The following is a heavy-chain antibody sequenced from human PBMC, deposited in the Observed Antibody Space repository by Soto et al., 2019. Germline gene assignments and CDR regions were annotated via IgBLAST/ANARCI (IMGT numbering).Heavy chain of an antibody. CDR1: GGSISSYY. CDR3: ARAKGTPLFVSTNGVSYYYYMHV. V-gene: IGHV4-59*08. Sequence: SETLSLTCTVSGGSISSYYWSWIRQPPGKGLEWIGYIYYSGSTNYNPSLKSRVTISVDTSKNQFSLKLSSVTAADTAVYYCARAKGTPLFVSTNGVSYYYYMHVSGKGTTVTVSS. J-gene: IGHJ6*03. D-gene: IGHD2-8*01. CDR2: IYYSGST.